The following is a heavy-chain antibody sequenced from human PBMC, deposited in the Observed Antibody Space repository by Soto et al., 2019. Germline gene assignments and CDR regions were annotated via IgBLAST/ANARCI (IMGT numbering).Heavy chain of an antibody. Sequence: GSLRLSCAASGFTFSSSTMNWVRQAPGKGLEWVSAIIDSGGYTYYADSVKGRFTISRDDSKTTLYLQMNSLRAEDTALYYCAKETYYYYGMDVWGQGTTVTVSS. CDR2: IIDSGGYT. J-gene: IGHJ6*02. CDR1: GFTFSSST. V-gene: IGHV3-23*01. CDR3: AKETYYYYGMDV.